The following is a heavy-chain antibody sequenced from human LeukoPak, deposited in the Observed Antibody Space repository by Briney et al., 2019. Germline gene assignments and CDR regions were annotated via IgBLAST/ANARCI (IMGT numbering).Heavy chain of an antibody. CDR1: GYTFTGYY. D-gene: IGHD6-13*01. CDR2: INPNSGGT. Sequence: ASVKVSCKASGYTFTGYYMHWVRQAPGQELEWMGWINPNSGGTNYAQKFQGRVTMTRDTSISTAYMELSRLRSDDTAVYYCARDRGAAAATYNWFDPWGQGTLVTVSS. V-gene: IGHV1-2*02. CDR3: ARDRGAAAATYNWFDP. J-gene: IGHJ5*02.